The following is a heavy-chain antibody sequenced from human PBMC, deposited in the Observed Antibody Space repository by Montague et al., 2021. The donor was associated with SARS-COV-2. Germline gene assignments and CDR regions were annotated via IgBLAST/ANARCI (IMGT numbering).Heavy chain of an antibody. J-gene: IGHJ4*02. CDR2: INQSGRT. D-gene: IGHD3-10*01. Sequence: SETLSLTCAVYGGSFSGYYWSWIRQLPEKGLEWIGEINQSGRTNNNPSPKSRVIISVDTSKSQFFLKLSSVTAADTAVYYCARRWSSVWGVTVSAELDYWGQGILVIVSS. CDR3: ARRWSSVWGVTVSAELDY. V-gene: IGHV4-34*01. CDR1: GGSFSGYY.